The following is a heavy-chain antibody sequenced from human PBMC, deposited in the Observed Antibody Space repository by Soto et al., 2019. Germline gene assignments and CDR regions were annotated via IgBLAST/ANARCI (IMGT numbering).Heavy chain of an antibody. CDR2: ISGSGGST. CDR3: ARSPYSTGYYYAIDY. CDR1: GFTFSSYA. V-gene: IGHV3-23*01. Sequence: PGGSLRLSCAASGFTFSSYAMSWVRQAPGKGLEWVSAISGSGGSTYYADSVKGRFTISRDNSKNTLYLQMNSLRAEDTAVYYCARSPYSTGYYYAIDYWGQGTQVTVSS. J-gene: IGHJ4*02. D-gene: IGHD3-22*01.